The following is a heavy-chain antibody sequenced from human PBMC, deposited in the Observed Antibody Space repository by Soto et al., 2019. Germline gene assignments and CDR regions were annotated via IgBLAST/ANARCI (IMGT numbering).Heavy chain of an antibody. CDR2: IIPTFGST. V-gene: IGHV1-69*01. D-gene: IGHD3-22*01. CDR3: ARGRLIYYYDSSAYYYDVDI. Sequence: QVQLVQSGAEVKKPGSSVKVSCKASGGTFNNYGISWVRQAPGQGFEWMGGIIPTFGSTKYAQKFQGRVTITADESTSTAYMELSSLRSEDTVVYYCARGRLIYYYDSSAYYYDVDIWGQRTMVTVSS. CDR1: GGTFNNYG. J-gene: IGHJ3*02.